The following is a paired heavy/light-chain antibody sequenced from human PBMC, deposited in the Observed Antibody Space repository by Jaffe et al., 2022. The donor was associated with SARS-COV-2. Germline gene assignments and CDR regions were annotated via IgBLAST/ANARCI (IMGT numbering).Light chain of an antibody. Sequence: QAGLTQPPSVSMDLRQTATLTCTGNSNNIGSQGASWLQHHQGHPPKLLSYRDNNRPSGISERFSASRSGSTASLTITGLQSEDEADYYCSAWDNSLNAVVFGGGTKLTVL. CDR1: SNNIGSQG. V-gene: IGLV10-54*04. CDR2: RDN. J-gene: IGLJ2*01. CDR3: SAWDNSLNAVV.
Heavy chain of an antibody. CDR3: ATVFDY. CDR2: IDDKGSGT. J-gene: IGHJ4*02. V-gene: IGHV3-74*01. Sequence: EVQLVESGGGLAQPGGSLRLSCVVSGFTLSSNWMHWVRQAPGKGLVWVARIDDKGSGTSYADSVKGRFTISRDTAKNTVYLQMNSLRVEDTAVYYCATVFDYWGQGTLVTVSS. CDR1: GFTLSSNW.